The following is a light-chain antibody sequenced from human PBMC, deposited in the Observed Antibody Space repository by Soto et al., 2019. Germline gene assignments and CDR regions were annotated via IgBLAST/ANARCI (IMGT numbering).Light chain of an antibody. J-gene: IGKJ1*01. CDR2: AAS. CDR3: HQYHNWPRT. CDR1: QSVSSD. V-gene: IGKV3-15*01. Sequence: EIVMTQSPATLSVSPGERATLSCRASQSVSSDLAWYQQKPGQTPSLLIYAASTRATGIPARFSGSGSGTEFTLIINSLQSEDFAVYYCHQYHNWPRTFGQGTKVEI.